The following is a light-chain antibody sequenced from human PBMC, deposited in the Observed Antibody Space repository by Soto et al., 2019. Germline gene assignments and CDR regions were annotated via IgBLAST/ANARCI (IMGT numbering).Light chain of an antibody. CDR3: QQYDNLSWT. V-gene: IGKV3-20*01. J-gene: IGKJ1*01. CDR2: GAS. CDR1: QSVSSSY. Sequence: EIVLTQSPDTLSLSPGERATLSCRASQSVSSSYLAWYQQRPGQAPRLLIYGASNRATGTPDRFSGSGSGTDFTLTISRLEPEDFAVYFCQQYDNLSWTFGQGTKVDIK.